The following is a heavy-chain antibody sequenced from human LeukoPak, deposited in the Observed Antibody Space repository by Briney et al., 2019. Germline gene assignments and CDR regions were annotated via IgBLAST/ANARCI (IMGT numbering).Heavy chain of an antibody. J-gene: IGHJ4*02. Sequence: GGSLRLSCAAAEFSVGSNYMTWVRQAPGKWLEWVSLIYSGGSTYYADSVKGRFTISRDNSKNTLYLQMNSLRAEDMAVYYCAKEWVPGYSYGYDYWGQGTLVTVSS. V-gene: IGHV3-66*01. D-gene: IGHD5-18*01. CDR1: EFSVGSNY. CDR2: IYSGGST. CDR3: AKEWVPGYSYGYDY.